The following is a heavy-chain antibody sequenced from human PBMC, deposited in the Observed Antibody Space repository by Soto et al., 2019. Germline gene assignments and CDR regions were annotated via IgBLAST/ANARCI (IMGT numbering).Heavy chain of an antibody. J-gene: IGHJ6*03. CDR3: ARDRRYYDFWSGYYGDYYYYYMDV. Sequence: GGSLRLSCAASGFTFSSYWMHWVRQAPGKGLVWVSRINSDGSSTSYADSVKGRFTISRDNAKNTLYLQMNSLRAEDTAVYYCARDRRYYDFWSGYYGDYYYYYMDVWGKGTTVTVSS. CDR2: INSDGSST. D-gene: IGHD3-3*01. CDR1: GFTFSSYW. V-gene: IGHV3-74*01.